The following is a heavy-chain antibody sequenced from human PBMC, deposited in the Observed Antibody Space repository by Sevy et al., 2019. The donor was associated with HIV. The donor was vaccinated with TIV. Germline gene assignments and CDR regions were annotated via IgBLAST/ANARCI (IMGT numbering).Heavy chain of an antibody. CDR1: GYTLTELS. D-gene: IGHD3-22*01. CDR2: FDPEDGET. Sequence: ASVKVSCKVSGYTLTELSMHWVRQAPGKGLEWMGGFDPEDGETIYAQKFQGRVTMTEDTSTDTAYMELSSLGSEDTAVYYCATGSNDYYDSSGYYSLGYWGQGTLVTVSS. J-gene: IGHJ4*02. V-gene: IGHV1-24*01. CDR3: ATGSNDYYDSSGYYSLGY.